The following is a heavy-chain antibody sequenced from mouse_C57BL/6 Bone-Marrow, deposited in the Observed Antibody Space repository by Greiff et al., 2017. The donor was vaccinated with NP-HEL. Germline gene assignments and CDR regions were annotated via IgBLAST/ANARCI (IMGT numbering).Heavy chain of an antibody. Sequence: QVQLQQSGAELVRPGTSVKVSCKASGYAFTNYLIEWVKQRPGQGLEWIGVINPGSGGTNYNEKFKGKATLTADTSSSTAYMQLSSLTSEDSAVYFCAREELGDNGNYVGFAYWGQGTLVTVSA. CDR2: INPGSGGT. CDR3: AREELGDNGNYVGFAY. J-gene: IGHJ3*01. CDR1: GYAFTNYL. V-gene: IGHV1-54*01. D-gene: IGHD2-1*01.